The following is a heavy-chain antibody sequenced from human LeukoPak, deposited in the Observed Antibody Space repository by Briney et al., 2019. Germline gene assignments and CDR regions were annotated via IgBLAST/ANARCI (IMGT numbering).Heavy chain of an antibody. Sequence: SETLSLTCTVSGGSISSYYWSWIRQPAGKGLEWIGYIYYSGSTYYNPSLKSRVTISVDTSKNQFSLKLSSVTAADTAVYYCARDTYCGGDCYYFDYWGQGTLVTVSS. CDR2: IYYSGST. D-gene: IGHD2-21*02. J-gene: IGHJ4*02. CDR3: ARDTYCGGDCYYFDY. V-gene: IGHV4-59*06. CDR1: GGSISSYY.